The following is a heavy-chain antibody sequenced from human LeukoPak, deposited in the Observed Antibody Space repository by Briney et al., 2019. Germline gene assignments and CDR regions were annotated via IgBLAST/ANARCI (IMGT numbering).Heavy chain of an antibody. CDR1: GGSISSGDYY. V-gene: IGHV4-30-4*08. CDR2: IYYSGST. CDR3: ARVWYSSSCFDY. Sequence: SQTLSLTCTVSGGSISSGDYYWSWIRQPPGKGLEWIGYIYYSGSTYHNPSLKSRVTISVDTSKNQFSLKLSSVTAADTAVYYCARVWYSSSCFDYWGQGTLVTVSS. J-gene: IGHJ4*02. D-gene: IGHD6-13*01.